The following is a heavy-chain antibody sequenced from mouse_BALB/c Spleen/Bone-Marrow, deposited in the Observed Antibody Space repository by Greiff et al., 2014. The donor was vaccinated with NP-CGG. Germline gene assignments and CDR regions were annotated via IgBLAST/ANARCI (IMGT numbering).Heavy chain of an antibody. V-gene: IGHV2-9*02. CDR2: IWADGST. Sequence: VKLQESGPGLVSPSQSLSITCTVSGFSLTNYGVHWVRQPPGTGLEWLGVIWADGSTNYNSALMSRLSISKDNSKSQVFFKMNSLQTDDTAMYYCARITTATGAMDYWGQGTSVTVSS. D-gene: IGHD1-2*01. CDR1: GFSLTNYG. J-gene: IGHJ4*01. CDR3: ARITTATGAMDY.